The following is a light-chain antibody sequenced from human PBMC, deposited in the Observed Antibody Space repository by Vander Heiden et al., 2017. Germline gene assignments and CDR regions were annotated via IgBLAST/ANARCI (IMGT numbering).Light chain of an antibody. J-gene: IGLJ3*02. CDR1: NSDVGNYNY. Sequence: QSALTQPASVSGSPGQSITISCTGSNSDVGNYNYVSWYQQHTGKAPKLMIYDVSNRPSGVSNRFSGSKSGNTASLTISGLQAEDEADYYCSSYTSGSTRVFGGGTKLTVL. CDR3: SSYTSGSTRV. CDR2: DVS. V-gene: IGLV2-14*01.